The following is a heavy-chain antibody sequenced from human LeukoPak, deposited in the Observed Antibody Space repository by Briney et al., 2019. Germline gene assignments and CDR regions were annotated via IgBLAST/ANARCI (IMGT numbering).Heavy chain of an antibody. Sequence: PGGSLRLSCAASGFTFSSYSMHWVRQAPGKGLEWVSYISSSSGTIYYADSVKGRFTISRDNAKNSLYLQKNSLRDEDTAVYYCARAAYNAADYWGQGTLVTVSS. D-gene: IGHD5-24*01. CDR2: ISSSSGTI. CDR1: GFTFSSYS. CDR3: ARAAYNAADY. V-gene: IGHV3-48*02. J-gene: IGHJ4*02.